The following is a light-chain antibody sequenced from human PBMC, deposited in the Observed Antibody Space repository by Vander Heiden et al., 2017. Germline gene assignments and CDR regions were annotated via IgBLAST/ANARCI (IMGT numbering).Light chain of an antibody. CDR2: EVS. CDR3: SSYAGSSTLV. V-gene: IGLV2-23*02. Sequence: QSARTHPPCVCHSPRQAITSTCTGTSSYVGGYNLVSWYQQHPGTAPKLMIYEVSKRPSGVSNRFSGSKSGTTASLTISGLQAEDEDDYYCSSYAGSSTLVFGGGTKLTVL. J-gene: IGLJ3*02. CDR1: SSYVGGYNL.